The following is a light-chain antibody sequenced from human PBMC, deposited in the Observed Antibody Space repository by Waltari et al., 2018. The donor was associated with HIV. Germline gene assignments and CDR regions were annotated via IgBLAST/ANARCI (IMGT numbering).Light chain of an antibody. J-gene: IGLJ2*01. Sequence: SVLTQPPSKSAAPGQTVTISCTGHNSNIGSNDVSWYQQLPGASPRLLIYESTKRPSLISDRFAAPKSDTTATPDIAGLQPGDEAMYYGGTRDNDLGPVVLGGGTWVTVL. CDR3: GTRDNDLGPVV. CDR1: NSNIGSND. CDR2: EST. V-gene: IGLV1-51*02.